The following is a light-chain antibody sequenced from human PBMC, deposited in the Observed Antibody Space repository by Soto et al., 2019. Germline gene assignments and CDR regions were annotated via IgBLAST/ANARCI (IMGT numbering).Light chain of an antibody. CDR2: RNN. CDR1: SSKIGSNY. J-gene: IGLJ1*01. V-gene: IGLV1-47*01. CDR3: AAWDDGLSGYV. Sequence: QSVLTQPPSASGTPGQRVTISCSGSSSKIGSNYVYWYQQLPGTAPKLLIYRNNQRPSGVPDRFPGSKSGTSASLAISGLRSEDEADYYCAAWDDGLSGYVFGTGTKVTVL.